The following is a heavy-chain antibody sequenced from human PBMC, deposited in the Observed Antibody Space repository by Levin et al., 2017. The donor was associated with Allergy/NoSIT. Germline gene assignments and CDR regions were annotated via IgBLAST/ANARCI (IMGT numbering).Heavy chain of an antibody. CDR2: ISSNGGST. CDR3: VKDQWIDY. J-gene: IGHJ4*02. V-gene: IGHV3-64D*06. Sequence: PGGSLRLSCSVSGFTFSKYAMHWVRQAPGKGLEYVSSISSNGGSTYYADSVKGRFTISRDNSKNTLHLQMSSLRVEDTAIYYCVKDQWIDYWGQGTLVTVSS. D-gene: IGHD2-8*01. CDR1: GFTFSKYA.